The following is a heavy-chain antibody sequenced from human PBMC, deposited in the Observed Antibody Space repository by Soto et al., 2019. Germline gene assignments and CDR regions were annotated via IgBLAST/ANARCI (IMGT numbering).Heavy chain of an antibody. CDR1: GGSISSSSNH. CDR3: ATHPPYGPLDH. Sequence: QLQLQESGPGLVKPSETLSLTCTVSGGSISSSSNHWGWIRQPPGKGLEWIGNIYYIENTYYNPSLKSRVTISVDTSKNQFSLRPTSVTAADTAVYYCATHPPYGPLDHWGQGTLVTVSS. V-gene: IGHV4-39*01. D-gene: IGHD4-17*01. CDR2: IYYIENT. J-gene: IGHJ4*02.